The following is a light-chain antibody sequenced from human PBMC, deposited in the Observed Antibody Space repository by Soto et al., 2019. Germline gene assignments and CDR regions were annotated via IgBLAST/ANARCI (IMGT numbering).Light chain of an antibody. Sequence: QPVLTQPASVSGSPGQSITISCTGTSSDVGGYNFVSWYQQQSGKAPKLMIHEVSNRPSGVSNRFSGSKSGNTASLTISGLQAEDEADYYCSSFTRSRAYVFGSGTKLTVL. CDR2: EVS. V-gene: IGLV2-14*01. CDR1: SSDVGGYNF. CDR3: SSFTRSRAYV. J-gene: IGLJ1*01.